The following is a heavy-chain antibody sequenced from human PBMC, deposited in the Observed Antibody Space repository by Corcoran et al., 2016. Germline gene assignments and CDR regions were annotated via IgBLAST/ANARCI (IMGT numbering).Heavy chain of an antibody. CDR1: GFSFSDYY. Sequence: QVHLVESGGGLVKPGGSLRLSCAASGFSFSDYYMAWIRQAPGKGLEWLSYISSGGSTIFYADSVNGRFTISRDNAKNSLYLQMNSLRAEDTAVYYCAAEVRASLFDSWGQGTLVTVSS. CDR3: AAEVRASLFDS. D-gene: IGHD1-26*01. V-gene: IGHV3-11*01. J-gene: IGHJ4*02. CDR2: ISSGGSTI.